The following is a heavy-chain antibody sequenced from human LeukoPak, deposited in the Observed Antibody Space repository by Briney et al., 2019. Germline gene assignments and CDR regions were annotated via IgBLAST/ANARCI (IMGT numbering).Heavy chain of an antibody. Sequence: GGSLRLSCAASGFTVSSNYMTWVRQAPGKGLEWVSVIYTGGSTYYADSVKGRFTISRDNSKNTLYLQMNSLRGEDTAVYYCARDVVVGAAATAYGMDVWGQGTTVTVSS. CDR3: ARDVVVGAAATAYGMDV. J-gene: IGHJ6*02. D-gene: IGHD2-15*01. CDR1: GFTVSSNY. CDR2: IYTGGST. V-gene: IGHV3-66*01.